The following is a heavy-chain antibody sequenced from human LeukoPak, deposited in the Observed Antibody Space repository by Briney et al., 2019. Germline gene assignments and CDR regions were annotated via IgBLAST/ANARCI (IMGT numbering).Heavy chain of an antibody. CDR2: IYYTGST. J-gene: IGHJ1*01. CDR1: GGSISSYY. Sequence: SETLSLTCTVSGGSISSYYWSWIRQPPGKGLERTGYIYYTGSTNYNPSLEGRVTISVDTSENQFSLRLSSVTAADTAVYYCARHDSSGYSYFRPWGQGTLVTVSS. V-gene: IGHV4-59*08. D-gene: IGHD3-22*01. CDR3: ARHDSSGYSYFRP.